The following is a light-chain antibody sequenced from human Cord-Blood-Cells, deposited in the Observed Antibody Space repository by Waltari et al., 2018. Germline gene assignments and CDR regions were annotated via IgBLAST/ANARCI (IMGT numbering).Light chain of an antibody. J-gene: IGKJ4*01. Sequence: DIQMTQSPSSLSASVGDRVTITCQASQDISNYLNWYQQKPGKAPKLLLYDASNLETGVPSSFSGSGSGTDFTFTISSLQPEDIATYYCHQYDNLPPLTFGGGTKVEIK. CDR1: QDISNY. CDR3: HQYDNLPPLT. CDR2: DAS. V-gene: IGKV1-33*01.